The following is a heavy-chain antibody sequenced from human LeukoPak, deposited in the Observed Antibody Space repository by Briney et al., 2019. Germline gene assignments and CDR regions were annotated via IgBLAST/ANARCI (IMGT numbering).Heavy chain of an antibody. Sequence: PSETLSLTCAVYGGSFSGYYWSWIRQPPGKGLEWVGYISYGGSTNYNPSLKSRVTISIDTSKNQFSLNLNSVTAADTAIYYCATVSTRGAQGYHYFFDSWGQGTLVTVSS. D-gene: IGHD3-22*01. J-gene: IGHJ4*02. CDR2: ISYGGST. V-gene: IGHV4-59*01. CDR1: GGSFSGYY. CDR3: ATVSTRGAQGYHYFFDS.